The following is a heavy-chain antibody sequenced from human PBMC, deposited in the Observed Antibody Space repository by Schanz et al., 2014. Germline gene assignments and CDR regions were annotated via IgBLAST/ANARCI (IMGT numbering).Heavy chain of an antibody. D-gene: IGHD3-3*01. CDR1: GFTFRRYG. V-gene: IGHV3-23*04. CDR2: IAGDGGGP. Sequence: PLVEFGGGLVQPGGSLRLSCVASGFTFRRYGMSWVRQAPGKGLEWVSVIAGDGGGPNYVDTVKGRFTISRDNSDNTLYLQMNNLRAEDTAVYYCARGSGTFDSWGQGTLVTVSS. CDR3: ARGSGTFDS. J-gene: IGHJ4*02.